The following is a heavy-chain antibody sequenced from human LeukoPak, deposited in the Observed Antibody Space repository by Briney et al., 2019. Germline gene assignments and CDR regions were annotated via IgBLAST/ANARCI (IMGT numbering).Heavy chain of an antibody. CDR1: GFTFSSYS. V-gene: IGHV3-23*01. CDR3: AKILSSWYYFDY. Sequence: GGSLRLSCAASGFTFSSYSMNWVRRAPGKGLEWVSAISGSGGSTYYADSVKGRFTISRGNSKNTLYLQMNSLRAEDTAVYYCAKILSSWYYFDYWGQGTLVTVSS. CDR2: ISGSGGST. D-gene: IGHD6-13*01. J-gene: IGHJ4*02.